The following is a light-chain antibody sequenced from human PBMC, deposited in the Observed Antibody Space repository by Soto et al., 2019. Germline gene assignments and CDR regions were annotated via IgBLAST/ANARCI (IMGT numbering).Light chain of an antibody. Sequence: QSVLTQPPSASGTPGQSVTISCSGSSSNIGSNYVYWYQHLPGTAPKLLIYRHSQRPSGVPDRFSGSKSGTSASLAISGLRSEDEADYYCAAWDNILSGYVFGTGTKVTVL. CDR1: SSNIGSNY. J-gene: IGLJ1*01. CDR2: RHS. CDR3: AAWDNILSGYV. V-gene: IGLV1-47*01.